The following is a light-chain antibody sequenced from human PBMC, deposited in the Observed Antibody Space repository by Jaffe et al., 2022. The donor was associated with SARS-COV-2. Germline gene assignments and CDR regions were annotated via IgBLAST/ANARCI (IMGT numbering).Light chain of an antibody. CDR1: QDVRNG. CDR2: SAS. Sequence: DIQMTQSPSSLSASVGDRVTIACRASQDVRNGVGWYQQRPGQAPQRLIYSASTLQNGVPSRFSGSGSGTEFTLTINSLQLEDCATYYCLQQNTYPWTFGQGTTVEIK. J-gene: IGKJ1*01. V-gene: IGKV1-17*01. CDR3: LQQNTYPWT.